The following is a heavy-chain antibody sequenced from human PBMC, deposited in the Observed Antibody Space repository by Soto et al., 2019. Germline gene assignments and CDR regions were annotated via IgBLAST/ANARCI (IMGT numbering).Heavy chain of an antibody. CDR1: GFTVSSNY. V-gene: IGHV3-53*01. Sequence: PGGSLRLSCAASGFTVSSNYMSWVRQAPGKGLEWVSVIYSGGSTYYADSVKGRFTISRDNSKNTLYLQMNSLRAEDTAVYYCATAGLGRGYYYYGMDVWGQGTTVTVSS. J-gene: IGHJ6*02. CDR3: ATAGLGRGYYYYGMDV. D-gene: IGHD6-19*01. CDR2: IYSGGST.